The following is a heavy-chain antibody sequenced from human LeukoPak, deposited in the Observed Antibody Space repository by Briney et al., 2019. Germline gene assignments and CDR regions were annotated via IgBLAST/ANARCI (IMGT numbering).Heavy chain of an antibody. D-gene: IGHD5-12*01. V-gene: IGHV3-30-3*01. J-gene: IGHJ5*02. CDR1: RFTFSSYA. CDR2: ISYDGSNK. Sequence: GGSLRLSCAASRFTFSSYAMHWVRQAPGKGLEWVAVISYDGSNKYYADSVKGRFTISRDNSKNTLYLQMNSLRAEDTAVYYCARGPPRGEWLLNWFDPWGQGTLVTVSS. CDR3: ARGPPRGEWLLNWFDP.